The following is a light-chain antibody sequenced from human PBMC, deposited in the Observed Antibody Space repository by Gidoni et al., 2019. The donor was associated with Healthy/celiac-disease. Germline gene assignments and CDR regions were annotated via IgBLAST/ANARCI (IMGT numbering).Light chain of an antibody. CDR3: QQYDNLVYT. J-gene: IGKJ2*01. CDR2: DAS. V-gene: IGKV1-33*01. CDR1: QDISNY. Sequence: DIQMTQSPASLSASVGDRVTITCQASQDISNYLYWYQQKPGKAPKLLIYDASNLETGVPSRFSGSGSGTDFTFTISSLQPEDIATYYCQQYDNLVYTFGQGTKLEIK.